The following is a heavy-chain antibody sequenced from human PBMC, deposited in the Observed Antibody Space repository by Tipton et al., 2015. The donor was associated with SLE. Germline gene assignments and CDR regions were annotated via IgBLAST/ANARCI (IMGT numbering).Heavy chain of an antibody. D-gene: IGHD3-9*01. J-gene: IGHJ4*02. CDR3: AKDPEHHTLTGYYLDS. CDR2: ISGSDGST. CDR1: GFTLSRYA. Sequence: SLRLSCEASGFTLSRYAMSWVRQAPGKGLEWVSTISGSDGSTYYADSVKGRFTISRDNSENTLYLQMNSLRAEDTAVYFCAKDPEHHTLTGYYLDSWGQRTLVTVSS. V-gene: IGHV3-23*01.